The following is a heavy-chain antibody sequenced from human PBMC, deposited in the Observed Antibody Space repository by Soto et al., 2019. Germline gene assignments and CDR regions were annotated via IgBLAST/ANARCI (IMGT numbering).Heavy chain of an antibody. J-gene: IGHJ5*02. CDR2: IYYSGST. Sequence: SETLSLTCTVSGGSISSYYWSWIRQPPGKGLEWIGYIYYSGSTNYNPSLKSRVTISVDTSKNQFSLKLSSVAAADTAVYYCARAVGATTRSYNWFDPWGQGTLVTVSS. V-gene: IGHV4-59*01. CDR3: ARAVGATTRSYNWFDP. CDR1: GGSISSYY. D-gene: IGHD1-26*01.